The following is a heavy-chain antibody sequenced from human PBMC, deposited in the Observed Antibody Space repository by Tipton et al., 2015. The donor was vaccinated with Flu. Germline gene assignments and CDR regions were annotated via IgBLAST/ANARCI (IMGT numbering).Heavy chain of an antibody. CDR3: ATIPPGDAFHL. CDR2: INSDGSST. Sequence: LRLSCAASGFTFSDYWMHWVRRAPGKGLVWVSRINSDGSSTNYADSVRGRFTISRDNAKNTVYLQMNNLRAEDTAVYYCATIPPGDAFHLWGQGTMVTVSS. CDR1: GFTFSDYW. J-gene: IGHJ3*01. V-gene: IGHV3-74*01. D-gene: IGHD2-2*02.